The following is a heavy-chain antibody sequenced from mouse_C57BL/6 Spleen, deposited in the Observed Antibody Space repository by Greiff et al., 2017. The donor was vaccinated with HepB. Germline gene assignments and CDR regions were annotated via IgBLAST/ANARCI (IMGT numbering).Heavy chain of an antibody. J-gene: IGHJ3*01. V-gene: IGHV1-50*01. CDR3: ARRAY. Sequence: QLQQPGAELVKPGASVKLSCKASGYTFTSYRMQWVKQRPGQGLEWIGEIDPSDSYTNYNQKFKGKATLTVDTSSSTAYMQLSSLTSEDSAVYYCARRAYWGQGTLVTVSA. CDR1: GYTFTSYR. CDR2: IDPSDSYT.